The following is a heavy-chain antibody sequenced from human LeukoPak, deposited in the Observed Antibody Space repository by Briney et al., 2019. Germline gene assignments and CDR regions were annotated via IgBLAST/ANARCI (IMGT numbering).Heavy chain of an antibody. D-gene: IGHD6-19*01. J-gene: IGHJ4*02. CDR3: ARLKYSSGWYGAY. Sequence: GESLKISCKGSGYSFTSYWIGGVRQMPGKGLEWMGIIYPGDSDTCSSPSFQGQVTISADESISTAYLQWSSLKASDTAMYYCARLKYSSGWYGAYWGQGTLVTVSS. CDR1: GYSFTSYW. CDR2: IYPGDSDT. V-gene: IGHV5-51*01.